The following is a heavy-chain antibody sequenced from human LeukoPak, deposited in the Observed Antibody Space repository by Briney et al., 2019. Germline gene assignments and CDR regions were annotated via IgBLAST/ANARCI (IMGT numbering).Heavy chain of an antibody. D-gene: IGHD1-26*01. V-gene: IGHV1-2*02. CDR3: ARGVVYSGSYWGFDP. CDR1: GYTFTGYY. J-gene: IGHJ5*02. Sequence: ASVKVSCKASGYTFTGYYMHWVRQAPGQGLEWMGWINPNSGGTNYAQKFQGRVTMTGDTSISTAYMELSRLRSDDTAVYYCARGVVYSGSYWGFDPWGQGTLVTVSS. CDR2: INPNSGGT.